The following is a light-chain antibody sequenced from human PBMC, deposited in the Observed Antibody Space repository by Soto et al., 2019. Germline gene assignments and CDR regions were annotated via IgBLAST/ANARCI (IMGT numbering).Light chain of an antibody. CDR3: SSYTSSSTAV. CDR2: EVS. V-gene: IGLV2-14*01. CDR1: SSDVGGYNY. Sequence: QSVLTQPASVSGSPGQSITLSCTGTSSDVGGYNYVFWYQQHPGKAPKLMIYEVSNRPSGVSNRFSGSKSGNTASLTISGLQAEDEADYYCSSYTSSSTAVFGGGTKLTVL. J-gene: IGLJ2*01.